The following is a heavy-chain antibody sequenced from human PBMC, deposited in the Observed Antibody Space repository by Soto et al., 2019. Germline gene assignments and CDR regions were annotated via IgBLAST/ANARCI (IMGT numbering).Heavy chain of an antibody. Sequence: SETLSLTCTVSGGSISSGDYYWSWIRQPPGKGLEWIGYIYYSGSTYYNPSLKSRVTISVDTSKSQFSLKLSSVTAADTAVYYCARGGGYSYGYFYCFDYWGQGTLVNVSS. CDR1: GGSISSGDYY. J-gene: IGHJ4*02. CDR2: IYYSGST. D-gene: IGHD5-18*01. V-gene: IGHV4-30-4*01. CDR3: ARGGGYSYGYFYCFDY.